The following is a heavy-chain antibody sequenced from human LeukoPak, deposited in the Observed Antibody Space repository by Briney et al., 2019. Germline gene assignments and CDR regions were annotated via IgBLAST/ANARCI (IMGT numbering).Heavy chain of an antibody. J-gene: IGHJ3*02. D-gene: IGHD3-3*01. V-gene: IGHV1-69*02. CDR3: ASIYDFWSGYLGHDAFDI. CDR2: IIPVLGIA. Sequence: SVKVSCKASGGTFSSYTISWVRQAPGQGLEWMGRIIPVLGIANYAQKFQGRVTITADKSTSTAYMELSSLRSEDTAVYYCASIYDFWSGYLGHDAFDIWGQGTMVTVSS. CDR1: GGTFSSYT.